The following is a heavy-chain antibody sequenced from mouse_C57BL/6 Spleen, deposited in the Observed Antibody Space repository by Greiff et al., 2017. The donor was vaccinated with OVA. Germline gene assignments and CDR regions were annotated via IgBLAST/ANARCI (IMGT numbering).Heavy chain of an antibody. D-gene: IGHD3-2*02. CDR3: ARKAQAGFAY. CDR1: GYTFTSYW. V-gene: IGHV1-50*01. Sequence: QVQLQQPGAELVKPGASVKLSCKASGYTFTSYWMQWVKQRPGQGLEWIGEIDPSDSYTNYNQKFKGKATLTVDTYSSTAYMQLSSLTSEDSAVYYCARKAQAGFAYWGQGTLVTVSA. CDR2: IDPSDSYT. J-gene: IGHJ3*01.